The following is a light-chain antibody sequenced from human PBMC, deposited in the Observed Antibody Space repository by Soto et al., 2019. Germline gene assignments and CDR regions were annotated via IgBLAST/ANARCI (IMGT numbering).Light chain of an antibody. Sequence: DIQMTQSPSTLSASVGDRVTITCRASQSISSWLAWYQQKPGKAPKLLTYDASSLESGVPSRFSGSGSGTEFTLTISSLQPDDFATYSCQQNYSATWTFGQGTKVDIK. J-gene: IGKJ1*01. CDR1: QSISSW. V-gene: IGKV1-5*01. CDR2: DAS. CDR3: QQNYSATWT.